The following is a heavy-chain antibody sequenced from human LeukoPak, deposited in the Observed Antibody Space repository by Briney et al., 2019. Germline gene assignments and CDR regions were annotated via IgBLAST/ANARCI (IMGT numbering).Heavy chain of an antibody. CDR2: IKSKADGGTT. J-gene: IGHJ6*03. CDR3: TTGGGWYYYYMDV. CDR1: GFTFSNAW. V-gene: IGHV3-15*01. Sequence: GSLRLSCAASGFTFSNAWMSWVRQAPGKGLEWVGRIKSKADGGTTDYAAPGKGRFTISRDESKNTLYLQMNSLQTEDTAVYYCTTGGGWYYYYMDVWGKGTTVTASS. D-gene: IGHD3-16*01.